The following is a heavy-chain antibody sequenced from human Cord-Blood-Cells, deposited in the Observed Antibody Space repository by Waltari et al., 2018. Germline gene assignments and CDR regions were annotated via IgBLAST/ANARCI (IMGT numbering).Heavy chain of an antibody. CDR1: GGSFSGYF. CDR3: ARGRMGTSCYDY. Sequence: QVQLQQWGAGLLKPSETLSLTCAVYGGSFSGYFWSWIRQPPGKGLEWIGVINHSESTNYNPSLKSRVTISVDTSKNQFSLKLSAVTAADTAVYYCARGRMGTSCYDYWGQGTLVTVSS. CDR2: INHSEST. D-gene: IGHD2-2*01. J-gene: IGHJ4*02. V-gene: IGHV4-34*01.